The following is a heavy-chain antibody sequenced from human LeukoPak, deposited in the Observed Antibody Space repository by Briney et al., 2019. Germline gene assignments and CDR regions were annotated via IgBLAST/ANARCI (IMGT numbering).Heavy chain of an antibody. CDR2: IKKDGSEQ. D-gene: IGHD3-16*01. V-gene: IGHV3-7*01. Sequence: GGSLRLSCAASGFTYSAFWMSWVRQAPGKGLEWVANIKKDGSEQYYVDSVKGRFTISRDNAKNSLYLQMSSLRVDDTAVYFCARDVKGGNFDYWGQGTLVTVSS. CDR3: ARDVKGGNFDY. CDR1: GFTYSAFW. J-gene: IGHJ4*02.